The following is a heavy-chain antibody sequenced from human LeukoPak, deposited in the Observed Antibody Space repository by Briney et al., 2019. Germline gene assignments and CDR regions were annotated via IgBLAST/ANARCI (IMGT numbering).Heavy chain of an antibody. CDR1: GGTFSSYA. V-gene: IGHV1-69*13. D-gene: IGHD3-3*01. CDR2: IIPIFGTA. Sequence: ASVKVSCKASGGTFSSYAISWVRQAPGQGLEWMGGIIPIFGTANYAQKFQGRVTITADESTSTAYMELSSLRSEDTAVYYCARDPYDFWSGSSGYWFDPWGQGTLVTVSS. CDR3: ARDPYDFWSGSSGYWFDP. J-gene: IGHJ5*02.